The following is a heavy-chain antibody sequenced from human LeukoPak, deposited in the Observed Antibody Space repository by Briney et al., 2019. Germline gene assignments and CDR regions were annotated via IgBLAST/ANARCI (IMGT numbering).Heavy chain of an antibody. Sequence: GGSLRLSCAASGFTFSSYWMSWVRQAPGKGLEWVANIKQDGSEKYYVDSVKGRFTISRDNAKNSLYLQMNSLRAEDTAVYYCARSAGSGWYLGTPDAFYIWGQGTMVTVSS. CDR3: ARSAGSGWYLGTPDAFYI. V-gene: IGHV3-7*01. CDR1: GFTFSSYW. CDR2: IKQDGSEK. D-gene: IGHD6-19*01. J-gene: IGHJ3*02.